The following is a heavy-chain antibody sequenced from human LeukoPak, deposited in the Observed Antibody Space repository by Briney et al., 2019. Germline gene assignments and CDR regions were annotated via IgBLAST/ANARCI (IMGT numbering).Heavy chain of an antibody. CDR1: GFTFSSYA. V-gene: IGHV3-53*01. Sequence: PGRSLRLSCAASGFTFSSYAMHWVRQAPGKGLEWVSVVNSGGNTYYADSVKGRFTISRDNSKNTVYLQMNSLRAEDTAVYYCARDSVVRIWGQGTMVTVSS. CDR2: VNSGGNT. CDR3: ARDSVVRI. J-gene: IGHJ3*02. D-gene: IGHD2-15*01.